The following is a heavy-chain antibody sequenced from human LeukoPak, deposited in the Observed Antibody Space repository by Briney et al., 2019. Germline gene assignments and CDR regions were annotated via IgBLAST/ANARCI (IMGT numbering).Heavy chain of an antibody. Sequence: PSETLSLTCTVSGYSISSVYYWGWIRQPPGKGLEWIGRIYHSGSTYYNPSRKSRVTISVDTSTNQFPLKLSAVTAADTAVYYFARAPRITIFGVVTPRAFDIWGQGTMVTVSS. J-gene: IGHJ3*02. V-gene: IGHV4-38-2*02. D-gene: IGHD3-3*01. CDR1: GYSISSVYY. CDR2: IYHSGST. CDR3: ARAPRITIFGVVTPRAFDI.